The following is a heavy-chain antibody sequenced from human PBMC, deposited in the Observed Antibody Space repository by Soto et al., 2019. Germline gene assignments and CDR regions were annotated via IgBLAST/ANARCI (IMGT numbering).Heavy chain of an antibody. Sequence: GSLRLSCAASGFTFSSYSMNWVRQAPGKGLEWVSYISSSSSTIYYADSVKGRFTISRDNAKNSLYLQMNSLRAEDTAVYYCARDKGRSPLDYWGQGTLVTVSS. CDR2: ISSSSSTI. D-gene: IGHD2-15*01. V-gene: IGHV3-48*01. CDR1: GFTFSSYS. J-gene: IGHJ4*02. CDR3: ARDKGRSPLDY.